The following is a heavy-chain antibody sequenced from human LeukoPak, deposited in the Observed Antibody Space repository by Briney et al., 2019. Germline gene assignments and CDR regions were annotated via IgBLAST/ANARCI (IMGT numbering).Heavy chain of an antibody. CDR3: AKAGQYYYYYMDV. CDR2: ISSSSSYI. Sequence: GGSLRLSCAASGFTFSSYSMNWVRQAPGKGLEWVSPISSSSSYIYYADSVKGRFTISRDNSKNTLYLQMNSLRAEDTAVYYCAKAGQYYYYYMDVWGKGTTVTVSS. V-gene: IGHV3-21*04. J-gene: IGHJ6*03. CDR1: GFTFSSYS.